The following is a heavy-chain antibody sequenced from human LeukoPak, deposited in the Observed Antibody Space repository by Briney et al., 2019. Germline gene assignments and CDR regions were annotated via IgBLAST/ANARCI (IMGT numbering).Heavy chain of an antibody. Sequence: SETLSLTCTVSGGSISSGSYYWSWIRQPAGKGLEWIGRIYTSGSTNYNPSLKSRVTISVDTSKNQFSLKLSSVTAADTAVYYCARSASGQGSGWYRPFDCWGQGTLVTVSS. V-gene: IGHV4-61*02. CDR2: IYTSGST. CDR3: ARSASGQGSGWYRPFDC. D-gene: IGHD6-19*01. CDR1: GGSISSGSYY. J-gene: IGHJ4*02.